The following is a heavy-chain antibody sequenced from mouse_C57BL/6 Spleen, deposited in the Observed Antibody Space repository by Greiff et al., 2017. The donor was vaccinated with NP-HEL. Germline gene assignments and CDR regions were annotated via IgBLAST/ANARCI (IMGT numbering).Heavy chain of an antibody. CDR2: IHPNSGST. CDR3: HTPYYFDY. J-gene: IGHJ2*01. CDR1: GYTFTSSG. V-gene: IGHV1-64*01. Sequence: VQLQQPGAELVKPGASVSFSCRASGYTFTSSGMHWVKRRPGQGLGWIGMIHPNSGSTNYNEKFKSKATLTVDKSSSTAYMQLSSLTSEDSAVYYCHTPYYFDYWGQGTTLTVSS. D-gene: IGHD5-1-1*01.